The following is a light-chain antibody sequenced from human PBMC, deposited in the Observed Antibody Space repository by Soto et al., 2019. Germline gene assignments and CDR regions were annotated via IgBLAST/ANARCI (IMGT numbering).Light chain of an antibody. J-gene: IGLJ1*01. CDR2: DVS. V-gene: IGLV2-14*01. CDR1: SSDVGGYNY. Sequence: QSALTQPASVSGSHGQSITISCTGTSSDVGGYNYVSWYQQHPGKAPKLMIYDVSNRPSGVSNRFSGSKSGNTASLTISGLQAEDEADYYCSSYTSSSTLYVFGTGTKVTV. CDR3: SSYTSSSTLYV.